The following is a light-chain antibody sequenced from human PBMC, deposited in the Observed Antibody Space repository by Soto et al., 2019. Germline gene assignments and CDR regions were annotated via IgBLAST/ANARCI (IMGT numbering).Light chain of an antibody. Sequence: IRMTKSHYTLCASVSHTFAFTCLASNSTSRWLAWYQQKPGKAPKILISDASILENGVPSRFSGTGSGTEFSLTISNLQPDDVLTYYCQQYNSCSPITFGQGTRLDIK. J-gene: IGKJ5*01. CDR1: NSTSRW. V-gene: IGKV1-5*01. CDR2: DAS. CDR3: QQYNSCSPIT.